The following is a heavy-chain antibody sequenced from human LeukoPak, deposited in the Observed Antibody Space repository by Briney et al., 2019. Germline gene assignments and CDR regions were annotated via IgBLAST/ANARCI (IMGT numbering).Heavy chain of an antibody. CDR1: GFTFSTYA. CDR2: ISSSGTTI. CDR3: AKDGGTHFDH. Sequence: PGGSLRLSCAASGFTFSTYAMNWVRQAPGKGLEWVSYISSSGTTISYAQSVKGRFTITRDNAQNSLTLHINTLRADDTAVYYCAKDGGTHFDHWGQGTLVTVSS. V-gene: IGHV3-48*01. J-gene: IGHJ4*02. D-gene: IGHD1-26*01.